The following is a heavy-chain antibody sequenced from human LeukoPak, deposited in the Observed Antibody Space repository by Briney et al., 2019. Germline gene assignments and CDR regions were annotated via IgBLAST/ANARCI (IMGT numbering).Heavy chain of an antibody. V-gene: IGHV4-34*01. D-gene: IGHD5-18*01. J-gene: IGHJ5*02. CDR1: GGSISSYY. Sequence: SETLSLTCTVSGGSISSYYWSWIRQPPGKGLEWIGEINHSGSTNYNPSLKSRVTISVDTSKNQFSLKLSSVTAADTAVYYCARAKGYSYGLSWFDPWGQGTLVTVSS. CDR3: ARAKGYSYGLSWFDP. CDR2: INHSGST.